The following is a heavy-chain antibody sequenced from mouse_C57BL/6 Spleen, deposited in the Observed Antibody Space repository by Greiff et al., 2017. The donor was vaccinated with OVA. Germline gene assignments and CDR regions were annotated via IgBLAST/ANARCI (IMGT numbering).Heavy chain of an antibody. V-gene: IGHV14-1*01. D-gene: IGHD3-2*02. Sequence: EVQLQESGAELVRPGASVKLSCTASGFNIKDYYMHWVKQRPEQGLEWIGRIDPEDGATEYAPKFQGKATLTAGQSSNTAYLQPSSLTSEDTAVYYCTTETAQASMDYWGQGTSVTVAS. CDR3: TTETAQASMDY. J-gene: IGHJ4*01. CDR2: IDPEDGAT. CDR1: GFNIKDYY.